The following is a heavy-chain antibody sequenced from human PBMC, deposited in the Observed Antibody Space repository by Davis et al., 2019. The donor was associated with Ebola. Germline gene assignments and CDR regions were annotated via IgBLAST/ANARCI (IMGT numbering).Heavy chain of an antibody. D-gene: IGHD2-2*01. CDR2: IYYSGST. J-gene: IGHJ6*02. CDR3: ASFTYCSSTSCSNYYYYYGMDV. V-gene: IGHV4-59*08. CDR1: GGSISSYY. Sequence: MPSETLSLTCTVSGGSISSYYWSWIRQPPGKGLEWIGYIYYSGSTNYNPSLKSRVTISVDTSKNQFSLKLSSVTAADTAVYYCASFTYCSSTSCSNYYYYYGMDVWGQGTTVTVSS.